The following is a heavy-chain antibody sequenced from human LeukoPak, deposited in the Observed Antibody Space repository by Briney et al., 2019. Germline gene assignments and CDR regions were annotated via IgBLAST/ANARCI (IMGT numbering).Heavy chain of an antibody. CDR1: GGSFNNYY. Sequence: SETLSLTCTVSGGSFNNYYWNWIRQPAGKGLEWIGRIYSSGSTDYNPSLKSRVTMSVDTSKNQFSLNLASVTAADSAVYYCARARGRLLLIDYWGQGTLVTVSS. CDR3: ARARGRLLLIDY. CDR2: IYSSGST. D-gene: IGHD2-15*01. V-gene: IGHV4-4*07. J-gene: IGHJ4*02.